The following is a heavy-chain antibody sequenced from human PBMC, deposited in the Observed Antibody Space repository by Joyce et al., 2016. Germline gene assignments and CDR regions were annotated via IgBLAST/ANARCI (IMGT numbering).Heavy chain of an antibody. CDR2: ISSSGDIT. Sequence: DVQLVESGGGFVQPGGSLRLSCVASGFTLSPYEMDWVRQAPGKGLEWLSHISSSGDITFYADSVKGRVTVSRDNAKNSLYLQLNSLRAEDTAVYYCARDEVGVGAIDYWGQGTLLTVSS. D-gene: IGHD2-2*01. J-gene: IGHJ4*02. V-gene: IGHV3-48*03. CDR1: GFTLSPYE. CDR3: ARDEVGVGAIDY.